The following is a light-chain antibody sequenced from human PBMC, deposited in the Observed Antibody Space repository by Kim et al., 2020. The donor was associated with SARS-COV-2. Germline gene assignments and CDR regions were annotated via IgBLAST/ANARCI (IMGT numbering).Light chain of an antibody. J-gene: IGLJ2*01. V-gene: IGLV3-1*01. Sequence: SYELTQPPSVSVSPGQTASVTCSGDKLGDKYVCWYQHKPGQSPVLVIYQDKKRPSGIPERFSGSNSGNTATLTISGTQTMDEADYYCQAWGSSTVIFGGGTQLTVL. CDR2: QDK. CDR1: KLGDKY. CDR3: QAWGSSTVI.